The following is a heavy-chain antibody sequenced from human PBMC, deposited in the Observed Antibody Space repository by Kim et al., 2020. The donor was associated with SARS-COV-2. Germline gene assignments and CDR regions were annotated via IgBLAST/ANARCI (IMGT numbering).Heavy chain of an antibody. CDR1: GFTVSSNY. CDR3: ARLKWATSGSSPFDY. J-gene: IGHJ4*02. V-gene: IGHV3-66*02. D-gene: IGHD3-10*01. CDR2: IYSGGST. Sequence: GGSLRLSCAASGFTVSSNYMSWVRQAPGKGLEWVSVIYSGGSTYYADSVKGRFTISRDNSKNTLYLQMNSLRAEDTAVYYCARLKWATSGSSPFDYWGQGTLVTVSS.